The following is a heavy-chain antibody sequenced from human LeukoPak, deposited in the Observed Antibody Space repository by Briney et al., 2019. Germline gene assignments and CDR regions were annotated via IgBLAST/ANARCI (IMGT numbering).Heavy chain of an antibody. V-gene: IGHV3-23*01. CDR3: AKLIDASCYSPGVD. D-gene: IGHD2-15*01. CDR2: ISGSGSST. Sequence: GGSLRLSCAASGFTFSSYAMSWVRQAPGKGLEWVSAISGSGSSTYYADSVKGRFTISRDSSKNTLYLQMNSLRAEDTAVYYCAKLIDASCYSPGVDWGQGTLVTVSS. J-gene: IGHJ4*02. CDR1: GFTFSSYA.